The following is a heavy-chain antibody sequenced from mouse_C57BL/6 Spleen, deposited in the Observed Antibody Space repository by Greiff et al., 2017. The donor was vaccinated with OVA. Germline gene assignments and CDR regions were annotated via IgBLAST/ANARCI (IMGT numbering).Heavy chain of an antibody. CDR2: IWRGGST. CDR1: GFSLTSYG. V-gene: IGHV2-5*01. CDR3: AKRGEYYGSFGY. D-gene: IGHD1-1*01. Sequence: QVQLKQSGPGLVQPSQSLSITCTVSGFSLTSYGVHWVRQSPGKGLEWLGVIWRGGSTDYNAAFMSRLSIIKDNSKSQVFFKMNSLQADDTAIYYCAKRGEYYGSFGYWGQGTTLTVSS. J-gene: IGHJ2*01.